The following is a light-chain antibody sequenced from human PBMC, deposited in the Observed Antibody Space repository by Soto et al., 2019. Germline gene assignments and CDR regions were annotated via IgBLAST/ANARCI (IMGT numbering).Light chain of an antibody. CDR2: SNN. CDR1: SSNIGSNP. CDR3: AAWDDSLNGRV. J-gene: IGLJ3*02. Sequence: QSVLTQPPSASGTPGQRVTISCSGSSSNIGSNPVNWYQQLPGTAPKLLMFSNNQRPSGVPDRVSGSKSGTSASLAIRGLQSEDEADYYCAAWDDSLNGRVFGGGT. V-gene: IGLV1-44*01.